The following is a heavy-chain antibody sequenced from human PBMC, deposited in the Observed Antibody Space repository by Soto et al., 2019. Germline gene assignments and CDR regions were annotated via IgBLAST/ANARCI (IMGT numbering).Heavy chain of an antibody. CDR1: GYTFTNFG. CDR3: ARGRTPVDY. V-gene: IGHV1-18*01. Sequence: QVQLVQSGAEVKKPGASVKVSCKTSGYTFTNFGLSWVRQAPGQGLEWMGWISAYNGNTNYAQNFQGRVTMTTDTSTSTAYMELRTLKSDATAVYYCARGRTPVDYWGHGNQVSVSS. CDR2: ISAYNGNT. J-gene: IGHJ4*01.